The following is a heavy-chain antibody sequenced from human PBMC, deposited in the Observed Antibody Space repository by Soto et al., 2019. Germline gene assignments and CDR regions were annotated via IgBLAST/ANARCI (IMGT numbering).Heavy chain of an antibody. CDR3: ARGDGYNRLFDI. J-gene: IGHJ3*02. D-gene: IGHD5-12*01. CDR1: GFTFSSYG. Sequence: LSLSCAASGFTFSSYGMHWVRQAPGKGLEWVAVIWYDGSNKYYADSVKGRFTISRDNSKNTLYLQMNSLRAEDTAVYYCARGDGYNRLFDIWGQGTMVTVSS. CDR2: IWYDGSNK. V-gene: IGHV3-33*01.